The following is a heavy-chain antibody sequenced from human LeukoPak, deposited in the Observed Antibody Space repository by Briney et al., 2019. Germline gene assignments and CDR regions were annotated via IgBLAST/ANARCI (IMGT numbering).Heavy chain of an antibody. J-gene: IGHJ3*01. CDR2: INSDGSEG. Sequence: ETLSLTCTVSGDSINSLDLWSWSRQAPGKGLEWVASINSDGSEGYYADVVKGRFTISRDNAKNSLYLQINSLRAEDTAVYYCARSSYSSSSSVWGQGTMVTVSS. CDR1: GDSINSLDL. D-gene: IGHD6-6*01. V-gene: IGHV3-7*03. CDR3: ARSSYSSSSSV.